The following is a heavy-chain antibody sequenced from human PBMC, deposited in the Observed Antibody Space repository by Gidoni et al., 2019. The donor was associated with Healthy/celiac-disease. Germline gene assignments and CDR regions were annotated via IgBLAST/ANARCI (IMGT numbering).Heavy chain of an antibody. CDR1: GLTFSGSA. V-gene: IGHV3-73*01. Sequence: EVQLVESGGGLVQPGGALKLACAASGLTFSGSAMHWVRKASGKGLGWVGRSRSKANSYETAYAASVKGRFTISRDDSKNTAYLQMNSLKTEDTAVYYCTSQSTEQTRWGQGTLVTVSS. CDR3: TSQSTEQTR. D-gene: IGHD4-17*01. J-gene: IGHJ4*02. CDR2: SRSKANSYET.